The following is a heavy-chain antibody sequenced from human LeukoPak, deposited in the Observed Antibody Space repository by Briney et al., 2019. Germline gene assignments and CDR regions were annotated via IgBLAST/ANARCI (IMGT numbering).Heavy chain of an antibody. CDR2: INHSGST. D-gene: IGHD3-3*01. V-gene: IGHV4-39*07. J-gene: IGHJ6*03. Sequence: PSETLSLTCTVSGGSISSGSYYWSWIRQPPGKGLEWIGEINHSGSTNYNPSLKSRVTISVDTSKNQFSLKLSSVTAADTAVYYCARGLYDFWSALYSHGARVYYMDVWGKGTTVTVSS. CDR3: ARGLYDFWSALYSHGARVYYMDV. CDR1: GGSISSGSYY.